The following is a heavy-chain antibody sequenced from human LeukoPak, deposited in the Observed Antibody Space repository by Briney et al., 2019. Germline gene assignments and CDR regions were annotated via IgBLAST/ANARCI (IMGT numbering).Heavy chain of an antibody. CDR1: DGSISNYY. D-gene: IGHD6-19*01. V-gene: IGHV4-59*01. CDR2: IYYSGST. Sequence: SETLSLTCTVSDGSISNYYWSWIRQPPGKGLEWIGYIYYSGSTNYNPSLKSRVTISVDTSKNQFSLNLRSVTAADTAVYYCARGNGWYYYWGQGTLVTVSS. CDR3: ARGNGWYYY. J-gene: IGHJ4*02.